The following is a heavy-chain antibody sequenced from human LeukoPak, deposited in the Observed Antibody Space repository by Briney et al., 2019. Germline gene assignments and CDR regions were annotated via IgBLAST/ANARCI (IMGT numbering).Heavy chain of an antibody. V-gene: IGHV3-30*18. Sequence: GGSLRLSCAASGFTFSSYGMHWVRQAPGKGLEWVAVISYDGSNKYYADSVKGRFTISRDNSKNTLYLQMNSLRAEDTAVYYCAKNYYGSGSYYPLIDYWGQGTLVTVSS. CDR1: GFTFSSYG. J-gene: IGHJ4*02. D-gene: IGHD3-10*01. CDR2: ISYDGSNK. CDR3: AKNYYGSGSYYPLIDY.